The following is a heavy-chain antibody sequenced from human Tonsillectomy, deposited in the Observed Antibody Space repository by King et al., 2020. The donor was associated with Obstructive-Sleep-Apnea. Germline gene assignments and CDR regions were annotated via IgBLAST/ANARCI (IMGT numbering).Heavy chain of an antibody. D-gene: IGHD5-12*01. CDR1: GFTVSSNY. CDR3: ARDLVATTFFTDAFDI. J-gene: IGHJ3*02. Sequence: VQLVESGGGLVQPGGSLRLSCAASGFTVSSNYMSWVRQAPGKGLEWVSVISSGGSTYYADSVKGRFTISRDNSKNTLYLQMHSLRAEDTAVYYCARDLVATTFFTDAFDIWGQGAMVTVSS. V-gene: IGHV3-66*01. CDR2: ISSGGST.